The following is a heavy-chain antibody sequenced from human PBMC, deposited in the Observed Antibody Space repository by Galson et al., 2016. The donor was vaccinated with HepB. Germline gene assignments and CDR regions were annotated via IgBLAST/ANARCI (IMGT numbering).Heavy chain of an antibody. J-gene: IGHJ2*01. Sequence: SLRLSCAASGFTFSSYGMHWVRQAPGKGLEWVAVIWYDGSNKYYADSVKGRFTISRDNSKNTLYLQMNSLRAEDTAVYYCARDTGCLQDYWYFVPWGRGTLLTVSS. CDR2: IWYDGSNK. V-gene: IGHV3-33*01. CDR3: ARDTGCLQDYWYFVP. D-gene: IGHD5-24*01. CDR1: GFTFSSYG.